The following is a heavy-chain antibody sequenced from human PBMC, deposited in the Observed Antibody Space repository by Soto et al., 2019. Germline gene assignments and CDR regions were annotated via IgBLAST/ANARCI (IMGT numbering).Heavy chain of an antibody. CDR3: AGGKYSSRWYYTHY. D-gene: IGHD6-13*01. CDR1: GGSISSYY. V-gene: IGHV4-59*08. CDR2: IYYSGST. Sequence: SETLSLTCTVSGGSISSYYWSWIRQPPGKGLEWIGYIYYSGSTNYNPSLKSRVTISVDTSKNHFSLKLSSVTAADTAVYYCAGGKYSSRWYYTHYSGRRSLVTVSA. J-gene: IGHJ4*02.